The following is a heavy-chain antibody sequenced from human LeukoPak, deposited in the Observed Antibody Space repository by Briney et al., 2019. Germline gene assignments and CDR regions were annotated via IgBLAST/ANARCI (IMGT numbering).Heavy chain of an antibody. V-gene: IGHV3-21*01. CDR2: ISSSSSYI. D-gene: IGHD7-27*01. CDR3: ARAYARTGGPLDY. CDR1: GFTFSSYS. Sequence: GGSLRLSCAASGFTFSSYSMNWVRQAPGKGLEWVSSISSSSSYIYYADSVKGRFTISRDNAKYSLYLQMNSLRAEDTAVYYCARAYARTGGPLDYWGQGTLVTVCS. J-gene: IGHJ4*02.